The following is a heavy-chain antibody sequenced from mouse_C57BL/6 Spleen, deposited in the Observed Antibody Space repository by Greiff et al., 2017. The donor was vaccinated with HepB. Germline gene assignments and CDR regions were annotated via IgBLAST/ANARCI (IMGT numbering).Heavy chain of an antibody. CDR1: GFTFSSYA. D-gene: IGHD2-5*01. CDR3: ARENYSNPYLDY. CDR2: ISDGGSYT. J-gene: IGHJ2*01. V-gene: IGHV5-4*01. Sequence: EVKVVESGGGLVKPGGSLKLSCAASGFTFSSYAMSWVRQTPEKRLEWVATISDGGSYTYYPDNVKGRFTISRDNAKNNLYLQMSHLKSEDTAMYYCARENYSNPYLDYWGQGTTLTVSS.